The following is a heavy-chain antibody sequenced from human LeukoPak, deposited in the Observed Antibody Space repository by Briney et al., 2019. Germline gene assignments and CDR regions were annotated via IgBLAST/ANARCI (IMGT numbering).Heavy chain of an antibody. D-gene: IGHD6-13*01. V-gene: IGHV3-48*03. Sequence: PGGSLRLSCAASGFTFSSYEMNWVRQAPGKGLEWVSYISSSGSTIYYADSVKGRFTISRDNAKNPLYLQMNSLRAEDTAVYYCARVSSGSSIHFDYWGQGTLVTVSS. J-gene: IGHJ4*02. CDR2: ISSSGSTI. CDR1: GFTFSSYE. CDR3: ARVSSGSSIHFDY.